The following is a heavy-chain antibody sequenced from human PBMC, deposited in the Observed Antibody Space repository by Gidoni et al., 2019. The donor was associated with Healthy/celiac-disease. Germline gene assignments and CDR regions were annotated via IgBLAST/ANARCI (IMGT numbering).Heavy chain of an antibody. CDR2: LWYDGSNK. Sequence: QVQLVESGGGVVQPGRSRRLSWAASGFTLRSYGMHRVRQSPGKGLEWVAFLWYDGSNKYYADSVTGRFTISRDNSKNTLYLQMNSLRAEDTAVYHCARDYSDVGATALRADDAFDIWGQGTMVTVSS. CDR3: ARDYSDVGATALRADDAFDI. CDR1: GFTLRSYG. D-gene: IGHD1-26*01. J-gene: IGHJ3*02. V-gene: IGHV3-33*01.